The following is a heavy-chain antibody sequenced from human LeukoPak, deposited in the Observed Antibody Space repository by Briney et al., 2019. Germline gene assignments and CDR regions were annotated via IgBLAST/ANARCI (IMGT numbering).Heavy chain of an antibody. Sequence: PSGTLSLTCAVSGGSISSSNWWSWVRQPPGKGLEWIGEIYHSGSTNYNPSLKSPVTISVDKSKNQFSLKLSSVTAADTAVYYCARAYGSGSSSLFDYWGQGTLVTVSS. D-gene: IGHD3-10*01. CDR1: GGSISSSNW. J-gene: IGHJ4*02. CDR3: ARAYGSGSSSLFDY. V-gene: IGHV4-4*02. CDR2: IYHSGST.